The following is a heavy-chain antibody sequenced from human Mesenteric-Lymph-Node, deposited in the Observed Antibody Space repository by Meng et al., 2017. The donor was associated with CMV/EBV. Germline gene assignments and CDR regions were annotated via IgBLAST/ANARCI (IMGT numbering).Heavy chain of an antibody. V-gene: IGHV4-31*02. Sequence: GRYYWSWIRQHPGKGLEWIAYIYYSGSTYYNPSLKSRVTISVDMSKNQFSLKLSSVTAADTAVYYCARDYHSTNPPPGGYYYGMDVWGQGTTVTVSS. D-gene: IGHD5/OR15-5a*01. CDR3: ARDYHSTNPPPGGYYYGMDV. J-gene: IGHJ6*02. CDR1: GRYY. CDR2: IYYSGST.